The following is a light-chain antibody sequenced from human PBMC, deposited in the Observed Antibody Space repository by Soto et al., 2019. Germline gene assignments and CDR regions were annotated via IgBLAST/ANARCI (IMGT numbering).Light chain of an antibody. Sequence: PGDGATLSCRASHSVSSYLAWYQQKPGQTPRLLIYDASTRATGIPARFSGSGSGTDFTLNISSLEPEDFAVYYCQQHTNWPLTFGGGTKVEIK. V-gene: IGKV3-11*01. CDR3: QQHTNWPLT. J-gene: IGKJ4*01. CDR2: DAS. CDR1: HSVSSY.